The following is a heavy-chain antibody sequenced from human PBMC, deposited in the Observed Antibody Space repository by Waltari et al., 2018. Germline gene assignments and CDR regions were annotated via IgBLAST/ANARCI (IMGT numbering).Heavy chain of an antibody. CDR2: INPSGGST. V-gene: IGHV1-46*01. CDR3: ARDSCSGGSCYGDEGNAFDI. Sequence: QVQLVQSGAEVKKPGASVKVSCQASGYTFTSYYMHWVRQAPGQGLEWMGIINPSGGSTSYAQKFQGRVTMTRDTSTSTVYMELSSLRSEDTAVYYCARDSCSGGSCYGDEGNAFDIWGQGTMVTVSS. D-gene: IGHD2-15*01. J-gene: IGHJ3*02. CDR1: GYTFTSYY.